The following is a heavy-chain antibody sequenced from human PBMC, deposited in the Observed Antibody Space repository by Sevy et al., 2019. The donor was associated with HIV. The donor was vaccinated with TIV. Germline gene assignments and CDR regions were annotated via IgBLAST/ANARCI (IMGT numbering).Heavy chain of an antibody. CDR3: ASLRCSSTSCYSGYYGMDV. CDR2: IYYSGST. Sequence: SETLSLTCTVSGGSISSSSYYWGWIRQPPGKGLEWIGSIYYSGSTYYNPSLKSRVIISVDASKNQFSLKLSSVTAADTAVYYCASLRCSSTSCYSGYYGMDVWGQGTTLTVSS. D-gene: IGHD2-2*02. V-gene: IGHV4-39*01. CDR1: GGSISSSSYY. J-gene: IGHJ6*02.